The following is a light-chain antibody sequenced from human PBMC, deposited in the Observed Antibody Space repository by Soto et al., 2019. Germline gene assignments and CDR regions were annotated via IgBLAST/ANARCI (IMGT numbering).Light chain of an antibody. CDR1: QGISSY. Sequence: AIRMTQSPSSLSASTGDRVTITCRASQGISSYLAWYQQKPGKAPKLLIYAASTLQSGVPSRFSGSGSGTDFTLTISCLQSEDFATSYCQQYYSYLPYTFGQGTKLEIK. CDR2: AAS. V-gene: IGKV1-8*01. CDR3: QQYYSYLPYT. J-gene: IGKJ2*01.